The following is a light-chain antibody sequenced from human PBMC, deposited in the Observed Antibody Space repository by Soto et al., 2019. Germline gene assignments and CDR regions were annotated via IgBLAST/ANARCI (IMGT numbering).Light chain of an antibody. CDR2: AAS. CDR1: QSISSN. Sequence: DIQMTQSPCSLSASVGERVTITCRASQSISSNLNWYQQKPGKAPKLLIYAASSLQSGVPTRFSGSGSGTDFTLTISSLQPEDFATYYCQQSYSTPLFGPGTKVDIK. V-gene: IGKV1-39*01. J-gene: IGKJ3*01. CDR3: QQSYSTPL.